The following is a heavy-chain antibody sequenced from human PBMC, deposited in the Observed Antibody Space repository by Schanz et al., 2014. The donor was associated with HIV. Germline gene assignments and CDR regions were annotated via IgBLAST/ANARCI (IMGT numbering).Heavy chain of an antibody. D-gene: IGHD3-16*02. CDR2: IIPIFGTA. CDR3: ATCRCDGELSLLRY. V-gene: IGHV1-69*01. J-gene: IGHJ4*02. CDR1: GGSFSSYA. Sequence: QVQLVQSGAEVKKPGSSVTVSCKASGGSFSSYAINWVRQAPGQGLEWMGGIIPIFGTANYAQKFQGRVTITADESTSTAYMELSSLRSEDTAVYYCATCRCDGELSLLRYWGQGTLVTVSS.